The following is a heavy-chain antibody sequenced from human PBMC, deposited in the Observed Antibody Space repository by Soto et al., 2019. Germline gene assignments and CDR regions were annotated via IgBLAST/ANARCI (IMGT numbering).Heavy chain of an antibody. CDR2: IVPVFGRG. CDR3: AGVASGSTWDYFDY. Sequence: QVHLVQSGAEVRKPGSSVRVSCKASGDTFTKYAISWLRQAPGQGLEWMGGIVPVFGRGTYAQRFQDRVSIIADKSTATSYLELTSLTADDTAVYYCAGVASGSTWDYFDYWGQGTLVTVSS. D-gene: IGHD3-10*01. CDR1: GDTFTKYA. V-gene: IGHV1-69*06. J-gene: IGHJ4*02.